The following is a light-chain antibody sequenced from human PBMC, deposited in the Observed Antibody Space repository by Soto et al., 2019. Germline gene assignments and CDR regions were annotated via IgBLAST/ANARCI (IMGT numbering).Light chain of an antibody. CDR3: QQYGSSPRT. Sequence: EIVLTQSPGTLSLSPGERATLSCRASQSVDSDYLAWYQQKPGQAPRLLNYGASSRATGIPDRFSGSGSGTDFILTISRLEPEDFAVYYCQQYGSSPRTFGQGTKVEIK. CDR2: GAS. V-gene: IGKV3-20*01. CDR1: QSVDSDY. J-gene: IGKJ1*01.